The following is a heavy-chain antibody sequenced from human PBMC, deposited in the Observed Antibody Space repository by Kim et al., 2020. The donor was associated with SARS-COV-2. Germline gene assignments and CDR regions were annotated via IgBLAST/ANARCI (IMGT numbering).Heavy chain of an antibody. J-gene: IGHJ6*03. CDR2: IYYSGST. CDR3: ARQVETNYYYYMDV. Sequence: SETLSLTCTVSGGSISSYYWSWIRQPPGKGLEWIGYIYYSGSTNYNPSLKSRVTISVDTSKNQFSLKLSSVTAADTAVYYCARQVETNYYYYMDVWGKGTTVTVSS. CDR1: GGSISSYY. V-gene: IGHV4-59*08. D-gene: IGHD2-15*01.